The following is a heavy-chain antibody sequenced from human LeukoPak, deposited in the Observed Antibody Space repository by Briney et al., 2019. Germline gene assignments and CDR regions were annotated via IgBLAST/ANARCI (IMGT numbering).Heavy chain of an antibody. V-gene: IGHV1-24*01. D-gene: IGHD2-2*01. CDR1: GYTLTELS. J-gene: IGHJ6*02. CDR3: ATGGIVPAASPYYYYYGMDV. CDR2: FDPEDGET. Sequence: ASVKVSCKVSGYTLTELSMHWVRQAPGKGLEWMGGFDPEDGETIYAQKFQGRVTMTDDTSTDTAYMELSSLRSEDTAVYYCATGGIVPAASPYYYYYGMDVWGQGTTVTVSS.